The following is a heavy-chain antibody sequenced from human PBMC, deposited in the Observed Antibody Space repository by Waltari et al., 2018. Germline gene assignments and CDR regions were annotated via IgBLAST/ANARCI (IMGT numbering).Heavy chain of an antibody. CDR1: ELRGNDPS. J-gene: IGHJ5*01. V-gene: IGHV3-53*01. D-gene: IGHD3-16*01. CDR3: AKLATSSDHGGGWLDS. Sequence: ELQLVESGGGLIQPGGSLRLSCAASELRGNDPSINWVRQAPGKGLEWVAIIYRGENTYFSDSVKGRFSISRDNSKNTVYLQINSLRVDDTAVYYCAKLATSSDHGGGWLDSWGQGTLVTVSS. CDR2: IYRGENT.